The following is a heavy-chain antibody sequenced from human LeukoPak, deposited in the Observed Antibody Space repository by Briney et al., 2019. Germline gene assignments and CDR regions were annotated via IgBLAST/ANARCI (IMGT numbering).Heavy chain of an antibody. Sequence: PGRSLRLSCAASGLTFSSYGMHWVRQAPGKGLEWVAVISYDGSNKYYADSVKGRFTISRDNSKNTLYLQMNSLRAEDTAVYYCAKAEWNDYYFDYWGQGTLVTVSS. D-gene: IGHD1-1*01. CDR3: AKAEWNDYYFDY. J-gene: IGHJ4*02. V-gene: IGHV3-30*18. CDR1: GLTFSSYG. CDR2: ISYDGSNK.